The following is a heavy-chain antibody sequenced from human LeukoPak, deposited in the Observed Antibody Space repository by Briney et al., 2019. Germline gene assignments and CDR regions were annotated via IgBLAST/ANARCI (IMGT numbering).Heavy chain of an antibody. Sequence: GGSLRLSCAASGFAFSSYAMSWARQAPGKGLERVSAISGSGGSTYYADSVKGRFTISRDNSKNTLYLQMNSLRAEDTAVYYCAKEVDIVATSDFDYWGQGTLVTVSS. J-gene: IGHJ4*02. CDR1: GFAFSSYA. V-gene: IGHV3-23*01. CDR2: ISGSGGST. D-gene: IGHD5-12*01. CDR3: AKEVDIVATSDFDY.